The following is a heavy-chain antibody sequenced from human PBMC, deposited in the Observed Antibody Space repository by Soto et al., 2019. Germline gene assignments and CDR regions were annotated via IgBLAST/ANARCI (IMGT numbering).Heavy chain of an antibody. Sequence: DVQLVESGGGLVQPGGALRLSCAASAFTFRNYWMSWVRQAPGKGRECVAKIKEDGSEKYYVDSVKGRFTISRDNAKNSVYLQIDSRTVEDTAMYYCARASSSTSGAFDYWGQGTLVTVSS. CDR3: ARASSSTSGAFDY. CDR2: IKEDGSEK. V-gene: IGHV3-7*04. D-gene: IGHD2-2*01. J-gene: IGHJ4*02. CDR1: AFTFRNYW.